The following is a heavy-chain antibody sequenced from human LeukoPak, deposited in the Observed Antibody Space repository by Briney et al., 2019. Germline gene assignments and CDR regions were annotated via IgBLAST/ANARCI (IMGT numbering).Heavy chain of an antibody. CDR2: ISTFNGNT. J-gene: IGHJ6*02. CDR1: GYTFSSHG. D-gene: IGHD6-25*01. V-gene: IGHV1-18*04. CDR3: ARSSSDNGMDV. Sequence: ASVKVSCTASGYTFSSHGISWVRQAPGQGLEWMGWISTFNGNTSYVRKLQGRVTMTTDTSTSTAYMELRSLRSDDTAVYYCARSSSDNGMDVWGQGTTVTVSS.